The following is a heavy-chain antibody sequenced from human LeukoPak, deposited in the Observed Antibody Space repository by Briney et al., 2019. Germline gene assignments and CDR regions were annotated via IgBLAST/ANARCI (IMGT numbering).Heavy chain of an antibody. CDR2: IYYSGST. Sequence: SETLSLTCTVSGGSISSSSYYWGWIRQPPGKGLETIGYIYYSGSTNYNPSLKSRVTISLDTSKNQFTLKLSSVTAADTAVYYCARARSYYFGSEFNWFDPWGQGALVTVSS. J-gene: IGHJ5*02. V-gene: IGHV4-61*05. CDR1: GGSISSSSYY. CDR3: ARARSYYFGSEFNWFDP. D-gene: IGHD3-10*01.